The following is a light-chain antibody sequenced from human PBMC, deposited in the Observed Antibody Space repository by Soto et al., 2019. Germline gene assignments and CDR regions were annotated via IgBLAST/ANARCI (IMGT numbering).Light chain of an antibody. CDR3: QQYNNYLWT. CDR2: KAS. CDR1: QSISSW. J-gene: IGKJ1*01. V-gene: IGKV1-5*03. Sequence: DIQMTQSPSTLSASVGDRVTITCRASQSISSWLAWYQQKPGKAPKLLIYKASSLESGVPSRFSGSGSGTEFTLTISSLQPDDFATYYCQQYNNYLWTVGQGTKVEIK.